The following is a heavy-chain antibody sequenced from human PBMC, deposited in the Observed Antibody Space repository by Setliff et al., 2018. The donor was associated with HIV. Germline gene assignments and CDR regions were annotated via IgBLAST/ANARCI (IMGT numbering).Heavy chain of an antibody. V-gene: IGHV1-69*10. CDR2: IIPILNIA. J-gene: IGHJ6*02. Sequence: ASVKVSCKASGGTFSSYVISWVRQAPGQGLEWMGGIIPILNIAKYSQKFQGRVTITTDESTSTAYMELSSLRSEDTAVYYCASEAGAHYYYYGMDVWGQGTTVTVSS. D-gene: IGHD3-10*01. CDR3: ASEAGAHYYYYGMDV. CDR1: GGTFSSYV.